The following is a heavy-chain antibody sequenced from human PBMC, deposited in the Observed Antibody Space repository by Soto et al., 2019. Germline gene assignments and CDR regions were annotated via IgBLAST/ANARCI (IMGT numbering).Heavy chain of an antibody. Sequence: PSETLSLTCAVSGGSISSGGYYWSWIRQHPGKGLEWIGEINHSGSTNYNPSLKSRVTISVDTSKNQFSLKLSSVTAADTAVYYYARESHRITMVRGVTNWFDPWGQGTLVTVSS. CDR3: ARESHRITMVRGVTNWFDP. CDR1: GGSISSGGYY. D-gene: IGHD3-10*01. V-gene: IGHV4-31*11. J-gene: IGHJ5*02. CDR2: INHSGST.